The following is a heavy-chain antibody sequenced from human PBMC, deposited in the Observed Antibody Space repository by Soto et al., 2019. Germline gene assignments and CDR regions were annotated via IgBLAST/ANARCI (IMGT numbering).Heavy chain of an antibody. CDR1: GFTFSSYG. J-gene: IGHJ3*02. D-gene: IGHD3-3*01. V-gene: IGHV3-33*01. Sequence: GGSLRLSCAASGFTFSSYGIHWGRQAPGKGLEWVAVIWYDGSNKYYADSVKGRFTISRDNSKNTLYLQMNSLRAEDTAVYYCARDRLWYYDFWSGVGDAFDIWGQGTMVTVSS. CDR2: IWYDGSNK. CDR3: ARDRLWYYDFWSGVGDAFDI.